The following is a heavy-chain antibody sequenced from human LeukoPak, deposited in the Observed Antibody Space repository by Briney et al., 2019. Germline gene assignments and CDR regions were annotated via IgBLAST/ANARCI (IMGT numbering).Heavy chain of an antibody. CDR2: INPNSGGT. J-gene: IGHJ4*02. D-gene: IGHD3-10*01. CDR1: GYTFTGYY. V-gene: IGHV1-2*02. Sequence: ASVKVSCKASGYTFTGYYMHWVRQAPGQGLEWMGWINPNSGGTNYAQKFQGRVTMTRDTSISTAYMELSRLRSDDTAMYYCARVSGGFRELLYDYWGQGTLVTVSS. CDR3: ARVSGGFRELLYDY.